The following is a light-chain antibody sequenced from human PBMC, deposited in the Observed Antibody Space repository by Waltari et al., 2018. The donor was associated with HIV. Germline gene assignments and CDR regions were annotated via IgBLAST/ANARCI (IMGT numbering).Light chain of an antibody. V-gene: IGKV1-39*01. CDR2: ATS. CDR3: QESYGAPPWT. CDR1: QTVLTY. Sequence: DIQMTQSPSSLSASVGDRVTITCRASQTVLTYLNWYQMKPGKAPKLLIYATSNLEGGVPSRFSGSGFWTDFTLTISSLQPEDFATYFCQESYGAPPWTFGQGTTVDVK. J-gene: IGKJ1*01.